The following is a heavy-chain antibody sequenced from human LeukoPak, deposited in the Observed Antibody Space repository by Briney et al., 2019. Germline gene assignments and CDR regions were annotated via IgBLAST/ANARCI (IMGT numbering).Heavy chain of an antibody. J-gene: IGHJ4*02. Sequence: SETLSLTCTVSGGSISSYYWSWIRQPPGKGLEWIGYIYYSGSTNCNPSLKSRVTISVDTSKNQFSLKLSSVTAADTAVYYCARDGGNWSFDYWGQGTLVTVSS. V-gene: IGHV4-59*01. CDR3: ARDGGNWSFDY. CDR1: GGSISSYY. CDR2: IYYSGST. D-gene: IGHD1-1*01.